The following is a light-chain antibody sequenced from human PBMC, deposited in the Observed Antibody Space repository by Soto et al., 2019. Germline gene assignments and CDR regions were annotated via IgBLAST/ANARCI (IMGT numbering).Light chain of an antibody. J-gene: IGLJ2*01. CDR1: SSNIGNNF. CDR3: ASWDDSLSVV. Sequence: QSLLTQPPSVSGTPGQRVTISCSGRSSNIGNNFVYWYQQLPGSAPRLLIYRNTQRPAGAPDRFSGSKSGTSASLAISGLRSEDEAHYYCASWDDSLSVVFGGGTKVTVL. V-gene: IGLV1-47*01. CDR2: RNT.